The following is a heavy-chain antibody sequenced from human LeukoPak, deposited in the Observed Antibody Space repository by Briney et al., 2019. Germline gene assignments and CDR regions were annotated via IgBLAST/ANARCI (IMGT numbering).Heavy chain of an antibody. CDR2: IWNDGNRK. Sequence: GGSLRLSCAASGLTFSDYGMHWVRQAPGKGLEWVAVIWNDGNRKYHADSVKGRFTISRDNSKNTLYLEMNSLGVEDTAVYYCARDGIVLAGNIIPDYWGQGTLVTVSS. V-gene: IGHV3-33*01. CDR3: ARDGIVLAGNIIPDY. CDR1: GLTFSDYG. D-gene: IGHD6-19*01. J-gene: IGHJ4*02.